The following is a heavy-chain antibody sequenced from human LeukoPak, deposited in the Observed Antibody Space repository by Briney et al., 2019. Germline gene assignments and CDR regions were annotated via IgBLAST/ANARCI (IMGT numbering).Heavy chain of an antibody. CDR3: AGDRSPLGYYYDSSGYYYVH. D-gene: IGHD3-22*01. V-gene: IGHV3-21*01. Sequence: GGSLRLSCAASGFTFSSYSMNWVRQAPGKGLEWVSSISSSSSYIYYADSVKGRFTISRDNAKNSLYLQMNSLRAEDTAVYYCAGDRSPLGYYYDSSGYYYVHWGQGTLVTVSS. J-gene: IGHJ4*02. CDR2: ISSSSSYI. CDR1: GFTFSSYS.